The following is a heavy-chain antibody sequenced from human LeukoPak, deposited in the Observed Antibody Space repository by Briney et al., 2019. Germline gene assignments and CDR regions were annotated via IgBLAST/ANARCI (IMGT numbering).Heavy chain of an antibody. CDR3: ARVSRYSSSFDY. CDR2: IYYSGST. Sequence: PSETLSLTCTVSGGPISSSSYYWGWIRQPPGKGLEWIGSIYYSGSTYYNPSLKSRVTISVDTSKNQFSLKLSSVTAADTAVYYCARVSRYSSSFDYWGQGTLVTVSS. J-gene: IGHJ4*02. CDR1: GGPISSSSYY. D-gene: IGHD6-6*01. V-gene: IGHV4-39*07.